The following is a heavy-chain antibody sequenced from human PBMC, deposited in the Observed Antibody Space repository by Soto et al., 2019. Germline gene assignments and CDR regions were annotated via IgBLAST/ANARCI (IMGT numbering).Heavy chain of an antibody. CDR1: VFTFSSYS. Sequence: PGVSMRLACSASVFTFSSYSMDWVRQAPGKGLEWVAVISYGGANKYYGDSVKGRFTISRDNSKNTLFLQMDSLRPEDTAVYYCAKGPRSCSSTTCYTVDYWGRGTLVTVSS. J-gene: IGHJ4*02. V-gene: IGHV3-30*04. CDR3: AKGPRSCSSTTCYTVDY. CDR2: ISYGGANK. D-gene: IGHD2-2*02.